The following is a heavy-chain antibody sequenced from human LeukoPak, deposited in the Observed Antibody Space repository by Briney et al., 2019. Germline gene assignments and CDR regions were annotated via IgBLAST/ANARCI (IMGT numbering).Heavy chain of an antibody. CDR1: GYTFTSYY. Sequence: EASVKVSCKASGYTFTSYYMHWVRQAPGQGLEWMGIINPSGGSTSYAQKFQGRVTMTRDTSTSTVYMELSSLRSEDTAVYYCARGQLRYRSGGSCYNGGFDYWGQGTLVTVSS. J-gene: IGHJ4*02. V-gene: IGHV1-46*01. D-gene: IGHD2-15*01. CDR3: ARGQLRYRSGGSCYNGGFDY. CDR2: INPSGGST.